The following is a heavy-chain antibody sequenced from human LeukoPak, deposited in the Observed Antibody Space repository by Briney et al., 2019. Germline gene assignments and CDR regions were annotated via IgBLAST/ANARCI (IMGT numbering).Heavy chain of an antibody. CDR1: GGSISSYY. D-gene: IGHD2-2*02. J-gene: IGHJ4*02. CDR2: IYYSGST. V-gene: IGHV4-59*01. Sequence: SETLSLTCTVSGGSISSYYWSWIRQPPGKGLEWIGYIYYSGSTNYNPSLKSRVTISVDTSKNQFSLKLSSVTAADTAVYYWAREGGGYCRSTSCYKAVGEYFFDCWAQATLVTVSS. CDR3: AREGGGYCRSTSCYKAVGEYFFDC.